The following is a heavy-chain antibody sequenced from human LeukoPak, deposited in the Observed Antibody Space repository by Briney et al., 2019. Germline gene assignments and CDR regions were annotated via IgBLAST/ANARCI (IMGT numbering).Heavy chain of an antibody. J-gene: IGHJ4*02. CDR3: ARVLVATISVYYFDY. CDR1: GYSISSGYY. D-gene: IGHD5-12*01. CDR2: IYHSGRT. V-gene: IGHV4-38-2*02. Sequence: PSETLSLTCTVSGYSISSGYYWGWIRQPPGKGLEWTGSIYHSGRTYYNPSLKSRVTISVDPSKNQFSLKLSSVTAADTAVFYCARVLVATISVYYFDYWGQGTLVTVSS.